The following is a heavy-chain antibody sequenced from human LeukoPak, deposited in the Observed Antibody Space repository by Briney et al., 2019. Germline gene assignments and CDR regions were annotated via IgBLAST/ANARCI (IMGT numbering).Heavy chain of an antibody. CDR2: INPKSGGA. J-gene: IGHJ4*02. V-gene: IGHV1-2*02. CDR3: ARDRYGDGFAFFDY. CDR1: GYTFSDYF. Sequence: GASVKVSFKASGYTFSDYFMHWVRQAPGQGLEWVGWINPKSGGANSAQKFQGRVTMNRDTSISTGYMELSSLRSDDTAIYYCARDRYGDGFAFFDYWGQGTLVTVSS. D-gene: IGHD5-24*01.